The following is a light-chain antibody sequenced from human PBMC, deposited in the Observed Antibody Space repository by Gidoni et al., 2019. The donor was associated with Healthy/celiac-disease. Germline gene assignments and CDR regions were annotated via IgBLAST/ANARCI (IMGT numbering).Light chain of an antibody. CDR3: QQYNNWPRT. CDR2: GAS. Sequence: EIVMTPSPATLSVSPGERATLSCRASQSVSSNLAWYQQKPGQAPRLLIYGASTRANGIPARFSGSGSGTEFTLTISSLQSEDCAVYYCQQYNNWPRTFGQGTKVEIK. CDR1: QSVSSN. J-gene: IGKJ1*01. V-gene: IGKV3-15*01.